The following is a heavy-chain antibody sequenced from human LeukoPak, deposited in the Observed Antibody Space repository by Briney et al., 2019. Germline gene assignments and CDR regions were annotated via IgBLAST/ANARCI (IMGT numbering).Heavy chain of an antibody. CDR1: GGSISSYY. D-gene: IGHD6-19*01. J-gene: IGHJ4*02. Sequence: PSETLSLTCTVSGGSISSYYWSWIRQPPGKGLEWIGEINHSGSTNYNPSLKSRVTISVDTSKNQFSLELSSVTAADTAVYYCARRYSSGWYAYWGQGTLVTVSS. V-gene: IGHV4-34*01. CDR3: ARRYSSGWYAY. CDR2: INHSGST.